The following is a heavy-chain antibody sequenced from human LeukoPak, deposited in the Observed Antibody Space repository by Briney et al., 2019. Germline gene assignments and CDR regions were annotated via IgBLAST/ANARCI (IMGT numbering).Heavy chain of an antibody. J-gene: IGHJ2*01. CDR3: AGGFYWYFDL. D-gene: IGHD3-16*01. CDR2: INHSGST. V-gene: IGHV4-39*07. Sequence: SETLSLTCTVSGGSISSSSYYWSWIRQPPGKGLEWIGEINHSGSTNYNPSLKSRVTISVDTSKNQFSLKLSSVTAADTAVYYCAGGFYWYFDLWGRGTLVTVSS. CDR1: GGSISSSSYY.